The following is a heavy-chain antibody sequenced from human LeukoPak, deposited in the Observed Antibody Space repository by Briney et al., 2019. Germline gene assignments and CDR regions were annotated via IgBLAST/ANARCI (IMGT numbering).Heavy chain of an antibody. V-gene: IGHV4-59*08. CDR2: IFLTGSP. CDR3: ARHRLLLGPTTVGFDY. J-gene: IGHJ4*02. CDR1: GGSINDHY. Sequence: SETLSLTCTVSGGSINDHYWSWIRQTPGKGLEWIGFIFLTGSPGYNPSLNNRVTMPLDTSKNQFSLNLSFVTAADTAVYFCARHRLLLGPTTVGFDYWGQGTLVTVSS. D-gene: IGHD1-26*01.